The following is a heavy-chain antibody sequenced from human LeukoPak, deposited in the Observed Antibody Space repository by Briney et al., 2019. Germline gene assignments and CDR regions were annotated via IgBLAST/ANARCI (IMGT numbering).Heavy chain of an antibody. D-gene: IGHD6-13*01. V-gene: IGHV1-69*04. Sequence: SVKVSCKASGGTFSSYAISWERQAPGQGLEWMGRIIPILGIANYAQKFQGRVTITADKSTSTAYMELSSLRSEDTAVYYCARGGAAAGRGVRFDPWGQGTLVTVSS. CDR2: IIPILGIA. CDR3: ARGGAAAGRGVRFDP. J-gene: IGHJ5*02. CDR1: GGTFSSYA.